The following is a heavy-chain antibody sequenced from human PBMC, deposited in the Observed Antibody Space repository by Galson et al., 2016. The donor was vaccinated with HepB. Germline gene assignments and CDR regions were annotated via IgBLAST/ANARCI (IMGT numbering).Heavy chain of an antibody. V-gene: IGHV3-7*01. D-gene: IGHD3-10*01. J-gene: IGHJ4*02. CDR3: SREMTGSYFD. Sequence: SLRLSCAASGFTSNAHWMHWVRQAPGKGLEWVANIRGDGIVSYYAEAVRGRFTISRDNAKNSLYLQMNGLRVDETAVYYCSREMTGSYFDWGQGTLVTVSS. CDR2: IRGDGIVS. CDR1: GFTSNAHW.